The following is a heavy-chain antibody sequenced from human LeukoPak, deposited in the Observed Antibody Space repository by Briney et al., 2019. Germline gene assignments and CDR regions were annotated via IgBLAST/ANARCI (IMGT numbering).Heavy chain of an antibody. J-gene: IGHJ3*02. CDR1: GFTFSDHY. D-gene: IGHD1-26*01. Sequence: PGGSLRLSCAASGFTFSDHYMDWVRQAPGKGLEWVGRIRNKANTYTTEYAASVKGRFTFSRDDSKNSLFLQTTRLKTEDTALYYCARDRGGWGGFDMWGQGTMVTVSS. CDR3: ARDRGGWGGFDM. CDR2: IRNKANTYTT. V-gene: IGHV3-72*01.